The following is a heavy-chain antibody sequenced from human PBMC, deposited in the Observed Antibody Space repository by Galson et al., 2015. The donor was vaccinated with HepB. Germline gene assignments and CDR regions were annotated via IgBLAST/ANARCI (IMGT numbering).Heavy chain of an antibody. J-gene: IGHJ4*02. CDR1: GFTFSSYS. D-gene: IGHD2-15*01. Sequence: SLRLSCAASGFTFSSYSMNWVRQAPGKGLEWVSSISSSGSYIYYADSVKGRFTISRDNAKNSLYLQMNSLRAEDTAVYYCATEEGWWGQGTLVTVSS. CDR3: ATEEGW. V-gene: IGHV3-21*01. CDR2: ISSSGSYI.